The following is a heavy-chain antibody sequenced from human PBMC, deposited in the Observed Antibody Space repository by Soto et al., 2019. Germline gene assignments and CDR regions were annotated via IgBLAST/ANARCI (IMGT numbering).Heavy chain of an antibody. CDR1: GFSFSDYF. CDR3: ARSALDDDGYHYLDS. D-gene: IGHD5-18*01. CDR2: INPSGDSR. Sequence: ASVKVSCKASGFSFSDYFMHWVRQAPGQGLEWMGIINPSGDSRNYAQKFQGRVTITRDTSTSTVYMDLSSLRSDDTGMYYCARSALDDDGYHYLDSWGQGTLVTVSS. J-gene: IGHJ5*01. V-gene: IGHV1-46*01.